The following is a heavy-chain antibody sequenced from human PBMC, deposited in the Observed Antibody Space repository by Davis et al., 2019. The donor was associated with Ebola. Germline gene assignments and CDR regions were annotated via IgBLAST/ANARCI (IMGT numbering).Heavy chain of an antibody. CDR2: IYYSGST. D-gene: IGHD1-14*01. CDR3: ARGFKPFDY. V-gene: IGHV4-39*07. Sequence: MPSETLSLTCTVSGGSVGSGSYYWTWVRQPPGKGLEWIGSIYYSGSTYYNPSLKSRVTISVDTSKNQFSLKLSSVTAADTAVYYCARGFKPFDYWGQGTLVTVSS. J-gene: IGHJ4*02. CDR1: GGSVGSGSYY.